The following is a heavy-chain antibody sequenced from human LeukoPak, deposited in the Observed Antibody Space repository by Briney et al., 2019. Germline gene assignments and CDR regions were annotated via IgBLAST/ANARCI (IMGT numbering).Heavy chain of an antibody. CDR1: GFTFHNYA. CDR3: ARAGLGAFDI. CDR2: INWNGGST. J-gene: IGHJ3*02. Sequence: GGSLRLSCKASGFTFHNYAMTWVRQAPGKGLEWVSGINWNGGSTGYADSVKGRFTISRDNAKNSLYLQMNSLRAEDTALYYCARAGLGAFDIWGQGTMVTVSS. V-gene: IGHV3-20*04.